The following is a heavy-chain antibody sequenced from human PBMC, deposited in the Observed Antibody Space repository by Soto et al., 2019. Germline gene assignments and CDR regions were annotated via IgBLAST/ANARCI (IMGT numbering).Heavy chain of an antibody. J-gene: IGHJ6*02. CDR1: GYTFTGNY. V-gene: IGHV1-2*02. CDR2: VNPDNGDT. Sequence: ASVKVSCKASGYTFTGNYIHWVRQAPGQGLEWMGWVNPDNGDTASAQKFQGRVTMTSDASVTTAYMELSRLTSDDTAVYYCARDPRPPSGWLGFWEYGMDVWGQGTTVTVSS. CDR3: ARDPRPPSGWLGFWEYGMDV. D-gene: IGHD3-3*01.